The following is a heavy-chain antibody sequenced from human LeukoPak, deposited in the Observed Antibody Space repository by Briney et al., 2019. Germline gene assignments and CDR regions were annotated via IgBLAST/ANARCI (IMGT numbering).Heavy chain of an antibody. D-gene: IGHD6-13*01. CDR3: ARQGAAADPFDY. Sequence: GESLQISCKGSGYSFTSYWIGWVRQVPGEGLEWMGIIYPGDSDTRFSPSFQGQVTISVDKTLSTAYLQWSSLKASDTAMYYCARQGAAADPFDYWGQGTLVTVSS. J-gene: IGHJ4*02. CDR1: GYSFTSYW. CDR2: IYPGDSDT. V-gene: IGHV5-51*01.